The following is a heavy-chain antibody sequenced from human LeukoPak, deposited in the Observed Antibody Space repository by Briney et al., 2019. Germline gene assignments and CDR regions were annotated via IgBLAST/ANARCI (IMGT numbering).Heavy chain of an antibody. CDR3: ATLYGDYADAFDI. Sequence: SETLSLTCTVSGGSISSSSYYWSWIRQPPGKGLEWIGYIYYSGSTNYNPSLKSRVTISVDTSKNQFSLKLNSVTAADTAVYYCATLYGDYADAFDIWGQGTMVTVSS. CDR1: GGSISSSSYY. CDR2: IYYSGST. V-gene: IGHV4-61*01. J-gene: IGHJ3*02. D-gene: IGHD4-17*01.